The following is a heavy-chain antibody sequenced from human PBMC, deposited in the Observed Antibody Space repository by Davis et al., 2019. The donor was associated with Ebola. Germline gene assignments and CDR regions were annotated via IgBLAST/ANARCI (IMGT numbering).Heavy chain of an antibody. CDR1: GFTFGDYA. D-gene: IGHD1-26*01. CDR3: VKDTSNIWFDI. V-gene: IGHV3-20*04. Sequence: GESLKISCAASGFTFGDYAMSWVRQAPGKGLEWVSGIEWNRGDTAYADSVKGRFTISRDNSKNTLYLQMNGRRVEDTAIYFCVKDTSNIWFDIWGQGTMVTVSS. CDR2: IEWNRGDT. J-gene: IGHJ3*02.